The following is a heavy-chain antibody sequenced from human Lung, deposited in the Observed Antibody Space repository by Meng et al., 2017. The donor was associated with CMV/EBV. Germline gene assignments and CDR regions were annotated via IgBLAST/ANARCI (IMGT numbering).Heavy chain of an antibody. D-gene: IGHD2/OR15-2a*01. CDR2: INPNSGGT. V-gene: IGHV1-2*02. CDR3: ARGGLSTALPEAPSSSSIDN. J-gene: IGHJ4*02. CDR1: GYTFTGYF. Sequence: ASVKVSCKASGYTFTGYFMHWVRQAPGQGLEWMGWINPNSGGTNYAQKFQGRAIMTWDTSISSAYMQLSRLTSNDTAVFYCARGGLSTALPEAPSSSSIDNWGQGTLVTVSS.